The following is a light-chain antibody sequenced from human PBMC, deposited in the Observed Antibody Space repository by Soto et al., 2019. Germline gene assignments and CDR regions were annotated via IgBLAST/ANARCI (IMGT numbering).Light chain of an antibody. V-gene: IGLV2-8*01. J-gene: IGLJ3*02. CDR2: EVS. CDR3: SSYAGTNKV. Sequence: QSALTQPPSASGSPGQSVTISCTGTSGDVGGHNFVSWYQFHPGKAPKLIIYEVSKRPSGVPNRFSGSKSDNTASLTGSGLQAEDESDYFCSSYAGTNKVFGGGTQLTVL. CDR1: SGDVGGHNF.